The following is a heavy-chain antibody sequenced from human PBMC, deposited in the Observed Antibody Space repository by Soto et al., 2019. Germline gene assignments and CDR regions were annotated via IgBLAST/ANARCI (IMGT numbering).Heavy chain of an antibody. V-gene: IGHV6-1*01. J-gene: IGHJ4*02. Sequence: SQTLSLTGAISGDSVSSNSAAWNWIRQSPSRGLEWLGRTYYRSKWYNDYAVSVKSRITINPGTSKNQSSLQLNSVTPEDTAVYYCARDLVSYKLAIDYWGQGTLVTVSS. CDR2: TYYRSKWYN. CDR1: GDSVSSNSAA. D-gene: IGHD3-10*01. CDR3: ARDLVSYKLAIDY.